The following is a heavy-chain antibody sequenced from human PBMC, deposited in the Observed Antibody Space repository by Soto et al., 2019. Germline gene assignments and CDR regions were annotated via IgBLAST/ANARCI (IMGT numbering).Heavy chain of an antibody. Sequence: QVRLQESGPGLVEPAGTLSLTCAVSGDSVRSSSCWSWVRQAPGKGLECIGEIYHSGTFNYNPFLASRVSVSVDKSRNQLSLKLNSVTAADTAVYYCVRSVPAATWQYSGMDVWGKGTTVTVTS. J-gene: IGHJ6*04. D-gene: IGHD2-2*01. CDR1: GDSVRSSSC. CDR3: VRSVPAATWQYSGMDV. V-gene: IGHV4-4*02. CDR2: IYHSGTF.